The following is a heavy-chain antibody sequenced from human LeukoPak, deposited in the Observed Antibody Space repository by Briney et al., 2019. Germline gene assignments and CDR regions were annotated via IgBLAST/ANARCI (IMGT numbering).Heavy chain of an antibody. D-gene: IGHD3-16*02. CDR2: ISYDGSNK. CDR3: ARDYGYDYVWGSYPGSWFDY. Sequence: GGSLRLSCAASGFTFSSYAMHWVRQAPGKGLEWVALISYDGSNKYYADSVKGRFTISRDNSKNTLYLQMNSLRAEDTAVYYCARDYGYDYVWGSYPGSWFDYWGQGTLVTVSS. V-gene: IGHV3-30*04. CDR1: GFTFSSYA. J-gene: IGHJ4*02.